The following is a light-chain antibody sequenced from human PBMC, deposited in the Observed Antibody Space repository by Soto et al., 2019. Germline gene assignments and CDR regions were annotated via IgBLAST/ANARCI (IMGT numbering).Light chain of an antibody. J-gene: IGKJ1*01. CDR2: GAS. V-gene: IGKV3-15*01. CDR3: QQYNNWPPVT. Sequence: EIVMTQSPATLSVSPGERATLSCRASQSVSSDLAWYQQKPGQAPRLLIYGASTRATGIPARFSGSGSGTEFTLTISSLQSEDFAVYYCQQYNNWPPVTFGQGTKVDIK. CDR1: QSVSSD.